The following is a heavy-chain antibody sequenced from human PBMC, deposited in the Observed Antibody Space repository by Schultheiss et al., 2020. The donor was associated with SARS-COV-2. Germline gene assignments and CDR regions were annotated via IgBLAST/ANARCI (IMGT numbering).Heavy chain of an antibody. Sequence: SETLSLTCTVSGGSISSGGYYWSWIRQPPGKGLEWIGYIYHSGSTYYNPSLKSRVTISVDTSKNQFSLKLSSVTAADTAVYYCARGTAVRGYYTNYYYYYYGMDVWGQGTTVTVSS. V-gene: IGHV4-30-4*02. J-gene: IGHJ6*02. CDR2: IYHSGST. CDR3: ARGTAVRGYYTNYYYYYYGMDV. CDR1: GGSISSGGYY. D-gene: IGHD3-3*01.